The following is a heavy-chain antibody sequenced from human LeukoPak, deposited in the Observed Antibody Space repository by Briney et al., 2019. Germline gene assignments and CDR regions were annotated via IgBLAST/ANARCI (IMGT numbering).Heavy chain of an antibody. J-gene: IGHJ4*02. CDR2: ISYDGSNK. CDR3: ARVLGDSLWLQSYYFDY. CDR1: GFTFSSYA. D-gene: IGHD5-12*01. V-gene: IGHV3-30-3*01. Sequence: GGSLRLSCAASGFTFSSYAMHWVRQAPGKGLEWVACISYDGSNKYYADSVKGRFTISRDNSKNTLYLQMNSLRAEDTAVYYCARVLGDSLWLQSYYFDYWGQGTLVTVSS.